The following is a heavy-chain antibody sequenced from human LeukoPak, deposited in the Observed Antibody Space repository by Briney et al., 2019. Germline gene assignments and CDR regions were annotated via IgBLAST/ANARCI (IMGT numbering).Heavy chain of an antibody. J-gene: IGHJ4*02. CDR1: GFTFSSYG. Sequence: GGSLRLSCSASGFTFSSYGMHWVRQAPGKGLEWVAVIWYDGSNKYYADSVKGRFTISRDNSKNTLYLQMNSLRAEDTAVYYCARDQTPSSGWFDYWGQGTLVTVSS. V-gene: IGHV3-33*08. CDR2: IWYDGSNK. D-gene: IGHD6-19*01. CDR3: ARDQTPSSGWFDY.